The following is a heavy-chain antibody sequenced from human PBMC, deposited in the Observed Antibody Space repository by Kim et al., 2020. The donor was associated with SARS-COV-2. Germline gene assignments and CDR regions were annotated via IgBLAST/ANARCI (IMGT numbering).Heavy chain of an antibody. V-gene: IGHV3-30*04. J-gene: IGHJ4*02. Sequence: GGSLRLSCAASGFTFSSYAMHWVRQAPGKGLEWVAVISYDGSNKYYVDSVKGRFTISRDNSKNTLYLQMNSLRAEDTAVYYCARDPSWRVTTFGVVTLGYYLVHRGQGALVTVPS. CDR3: ARDPSWRVTTFGVVTLGYYLVH. D-gene: IGHD3-3*01. CDR2: ISYDGSNK. CDR1: GFTFSSYA.